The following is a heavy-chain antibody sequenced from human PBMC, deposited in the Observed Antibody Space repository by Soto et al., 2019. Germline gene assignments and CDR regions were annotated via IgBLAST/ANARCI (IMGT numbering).Heavy chain of an antibody. Sequence: GGSLRLSCAASGFSFTTYVMHWVRQAPGKGLEWVAVISHDGSYKYYGDAVKGRFTISRDTSKNAVYLEMNSLRPEDTAVYYCAKGLLAIVGTTLPRDAFTIWGQGTMVTVSS. CDR3: AKGLLAIVGTTLPRDAFTI. CDR2: ISHDGSYK. D-gene: IGHD1-26*01. J-gene: IGHJ3*02. CDR1: GFSFTTYV. V-gene: IGHV3-30*18.